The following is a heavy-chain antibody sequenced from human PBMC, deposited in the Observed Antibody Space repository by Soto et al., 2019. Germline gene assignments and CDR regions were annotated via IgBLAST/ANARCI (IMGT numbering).Heavy chain of an antibody. CDR2: ISDGGDLT. CDR1: GFAFSSHP. Sequence: PWGSLRLCCAASGFAFSSHPMSWVRQAPEKGLEWVAGISDGGDLTYNADSVGGRFTISRDNSRNTLYLQMNSLRAEDTAVYYCARRVIGSSRAFDIWGQGTMVTVSS. D-gene: IGHD3-10*01. J-gene: IGHJ3*02. CDR3: ARRVIGSSRAFDI. V-gene: IGHV3-23*01.